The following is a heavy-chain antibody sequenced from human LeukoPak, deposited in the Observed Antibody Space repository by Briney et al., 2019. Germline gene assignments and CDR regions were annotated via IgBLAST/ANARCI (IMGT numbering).Heavy chain of an antibody. D-gene: IGHD3-22*01. V-gene: IGHV3-73*01. J-gene: IGHJ4*02. CDR2: IRSKANSYAT. CDR1: GFTFSGSA. Sequence: GGSLRLSCAASGFTFSGSAMHWVRQASGKVLEWVGRIRSKANSYATAYAASVKGRFTISRDDSKNTAYLQMNSLKTEDTAVYYCTITPNYYDSSGYYPSSYWGQGTLVTVSS. CDR3: TITPNYYDSSGYYPSSY.